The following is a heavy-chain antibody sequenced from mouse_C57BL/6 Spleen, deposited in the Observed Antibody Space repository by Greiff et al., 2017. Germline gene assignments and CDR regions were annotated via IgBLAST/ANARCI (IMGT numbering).Heavy chain of an antibody. J-gene: IGHJ2*01. CDR2: INPKSGGT. D-gene: IGHD2-4*01. Sequence: QVQLQQPGAELVKPGASVKLSCKASGYTFPSYWWHWVKQRPGRGLEWIGGINPKSGGTKYNEKFKGKATLTVDKPSSTAYMQLSSLTSEDSAVYYCARSGDYDYWGQGTTLTVSA. CDR3: ARSGDYDY. V-gene: IGHV1-72*01. CDR1: GYTFPSYW.